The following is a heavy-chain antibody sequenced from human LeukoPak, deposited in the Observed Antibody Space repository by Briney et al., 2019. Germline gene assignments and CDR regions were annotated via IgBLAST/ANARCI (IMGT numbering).Heavy chain of an antibody. V-gene: IGHV1-2*02. J-gene: IGHJ4*02. Sequence: GASVKVSCKASGYTFTSYGISWVRQAPGQGLEWMGWINPNSGGTNYAQKFQGRVTMTRDTSISTAYMELSRLRSDDTAVYYCARDEGSGIAAAGFDYWGQGTLVTVSS. CDR2: INPNSGGT. CDR1: GYTFTSYG. CDR3: ARDEGSGIAAAGFDY. D-gene: IGHD6-13*01.